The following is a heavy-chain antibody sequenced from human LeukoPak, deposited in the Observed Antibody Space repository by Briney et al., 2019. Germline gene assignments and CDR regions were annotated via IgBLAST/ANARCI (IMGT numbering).Heavy chain of an antibody. D-gene: IGHD2-2*01. J-gene: IGHJ4*02. Sequence: SETLSLTCTVSGGSISSYYWSWIWQPAGKGLEWIGRIYTSGSTNYNPSLKSRVTMSVDTSKNQFSLKLSSVTAADTAVYYCARGRYCSSTSCFYFDYWGQGTLVTVSS. CDR3: ARGRYCSSTSCFYFDY. CDR2: IYTSGST. CDR1: GGSISSYY. V-gene: IGHV4-4*07.